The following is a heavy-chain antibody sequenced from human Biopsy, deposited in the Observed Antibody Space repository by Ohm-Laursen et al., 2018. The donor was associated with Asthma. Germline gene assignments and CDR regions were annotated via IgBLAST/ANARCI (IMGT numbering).Heavy chain of an antibody. CDR3: ARESGQDSGGTGAFDR. CDR1: GFVFSQSG. CDR2: LSSDGHNK. V-gene: IGHV3-30*03. J-gene: IGHJ3*02. D-gene: IGHD4-23*01. Sequence: SLRLSCAASGFVFSQSGMHWVRQAPGKGLEWVALLSSDGHNKYYKDSVKGRFTISRDNSKLRLYLEINSLRVEDSAVYYCARESGQDSGGTGAFDRWGQGIMVAVSS.